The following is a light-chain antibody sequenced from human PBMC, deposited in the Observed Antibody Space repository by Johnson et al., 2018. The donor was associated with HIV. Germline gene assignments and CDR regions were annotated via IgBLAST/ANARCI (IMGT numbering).Light chain of an antibody. Sequence: QSVLTQPPSVSAAPRQKVTISCSGSSSNIGKNYVSWYRHLPGTAPKLLIYDNDKRPSGIPYRFSASKSGPSATLGIPGLPTGDEADYYCATWDSCLSAYVFGPGTKVTIL. V-gene: IGLV1-51*01. CDR3: ATWDSCLSAYV. CDR2: DND. CDR1: SSNIGKNY. J-gene: IGLJ1*01.